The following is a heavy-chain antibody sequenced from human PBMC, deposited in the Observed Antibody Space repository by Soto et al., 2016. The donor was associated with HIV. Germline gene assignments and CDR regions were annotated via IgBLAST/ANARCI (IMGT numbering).Heavy chain of an antibody. J-gene: IGHJ3*02. V-gene: IGHV1-8*01. Sequence: QVQLVQSGAEVKKPGASVKVSCKASGYTFSRFDINWVRQAPGQRPEWMGWMNPNSGNTGYAQRFQGRVTMTTDTSTSTAYMELRSLRSDDTAVYYCARLGIAVAGTRDAFDIWGQGTMVTVSS. CDR2: MNPNSGNT. CDR1: GYTFSRFD. CDR3: ARLGIAVAGTRDAFDI. D-gene: IGHD6-19*01.